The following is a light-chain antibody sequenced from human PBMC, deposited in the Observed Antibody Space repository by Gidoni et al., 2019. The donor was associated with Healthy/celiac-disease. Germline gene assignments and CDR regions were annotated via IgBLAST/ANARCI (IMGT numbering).Light chain of an antibody. Sequence: DIAMTPSPDFLAVSLGQGSTINCKSSQSVLYSYNNKNYLAWYQPKPGQPPKLFIYWASTRESGVPDRFSGSGSGTDFTLTIRRLQAEDVAVYYCQQYYSTPLTFGGGTKVEIK. CDR3: QQYYSTPLT. J-gene: IGKJ4*01. V-gene: IGKV4-1*01. CDR1: QSVLYSYNNKNY. CDR2: WAS.